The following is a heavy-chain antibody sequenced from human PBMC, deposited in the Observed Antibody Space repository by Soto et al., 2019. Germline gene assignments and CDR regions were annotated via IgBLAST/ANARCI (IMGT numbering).Heavy chain of an antibody. J-gene: IGHJ3*02. CDR2: IVPLFVST. Sequence: QVQLVQSGAEVKKPGSSVKVSCKASGGTFSSYTFSWVRQAPGQRLEWMGGIVPLFVSTNNGESFQGRLTITADESKTTVYMELTAMTSDDTAAYLCARDGDLLTSNRTRCPCDIWGQGTLVTVAS. V-gene: IGHV1-69*01. CDR1: GGTFSSYT. CDR3: ARDGDLLTSNRTRCPCDI. D-gene: IGHD3-9*01.